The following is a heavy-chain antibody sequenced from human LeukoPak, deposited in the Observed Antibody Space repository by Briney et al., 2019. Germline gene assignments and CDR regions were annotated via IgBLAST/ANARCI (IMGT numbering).Heavy chain of an antibody. CDR3: ARDKSYGFDY. CDR2: IGTGSRSI. D-gene: IGHD2-8*01. J-gene: IGHJ4*02. CDR1: RFTFSTSS. Sequence: GGSLRLSCTASRFTFSTSSMNWVRQAPGKGLEWLSYIGTGSRSISYADSVKGRFTISRDNAKNSVYLQVNSLRDEDTAVYYCARDKSYGFDYWGQGTLVTVSS. V-gene: IGHV3-48*02.